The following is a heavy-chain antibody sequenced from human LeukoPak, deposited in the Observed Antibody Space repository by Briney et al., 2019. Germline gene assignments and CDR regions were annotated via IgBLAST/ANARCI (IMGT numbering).Heavy chain of an antibody. CDR2: ISSSGSP. J-gene: IGHJ4*02. D-gene: IGHD1-26*01. CDR3: ARRTSNPVGAIDY. CDR1: GGSISSSDYY. Sequence: SETLSLTCTVSGGSISSSDYYWGWIRQPPGKGLEWIGAISSSGSPYYNPSLKSRVTISVDSSMNQFFLKLSSVTAADTAVYYCARRTSNPVGAIDYWGQGALVTVSS. V-gene: IGHV4-39*01.